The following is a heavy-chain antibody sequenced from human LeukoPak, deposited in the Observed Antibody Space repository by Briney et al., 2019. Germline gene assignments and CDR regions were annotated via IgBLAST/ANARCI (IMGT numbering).Heavy chain of an antibody. CDR3: ARANYDFWSGYCNFDY. V-gene: IGHV3-7*01. D-gene: IGHD3-3*01. CDR1: GFTFSSYW. Sequence: GGSLRLSCAASGFTFSSYWMSWVRQAPGKGLEWVANIKQDGSEKYYVDSVKGRFTISRDNAKNSLYLQMNSLRAEDTAVYHCARANYDFWSGYCNFDYWGQGTLVTVSS. CDR2: IKQDGSEK. J-gene: IGHJ4*02.